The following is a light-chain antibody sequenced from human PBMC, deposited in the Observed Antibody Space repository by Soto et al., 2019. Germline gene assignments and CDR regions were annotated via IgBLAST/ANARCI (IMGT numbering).Light chain of an antibody. Sequence: LHRTQSPTSHSSFVVDRVTITCQASQDISHYLNWYHQKPGKAPKLLIYDASILERGVPSRFSGSGSGTEYTFTISKLQTEDIGTYYCQQYGNLPTFGQGTRLEIK. CDR3: QQYGNLPT. CDR1: QDISHY. J-gene: IGKJ5*01. V-gene: IGKV1-33*01. CDR2: DAS.